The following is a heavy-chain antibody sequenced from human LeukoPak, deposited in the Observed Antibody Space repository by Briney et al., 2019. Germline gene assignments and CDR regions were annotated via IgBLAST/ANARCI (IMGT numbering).Heavy chain of an antibody. J-gene: IGHJ4*02. CDR1: GVSINSFF. CDR2: IHYTGST. Sequence: SETLSLTCTVSGVSINSFFWSWIRQPPGKGLEWICYIHYTGSTNYNPSLKSRVTISVDTSKTQFSLKLASVTATDTGVYYCARTGPGGYWGQGTLVTVSS. V-gene: IGHV4-59*08. CDR3: ARTGPGGY. D-gene: IGHD1-14*01.